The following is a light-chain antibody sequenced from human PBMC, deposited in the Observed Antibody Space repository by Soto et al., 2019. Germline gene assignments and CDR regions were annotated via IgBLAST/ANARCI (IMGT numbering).Light chain of an antibody. V-gene: IGKV1-5*03. Sequence: IQMTQSPSTLSASVGDRVTITCRASQSISIWLAWYQQKPGKAPKLLIYKASSLESEVQSRFSGSGSGTEFTLNINRLQPDDSATYYCQQYNSDSTFGQGTKVEIK. J-gene: IGKJ1*01. CDR3: QQYNSDST. CDR1: QSISIW. CDR2: KAS.